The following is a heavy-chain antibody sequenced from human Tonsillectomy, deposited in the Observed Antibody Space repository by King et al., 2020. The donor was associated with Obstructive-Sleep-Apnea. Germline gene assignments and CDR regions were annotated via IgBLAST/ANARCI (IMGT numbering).Heavy chain of an antibody. Sequence: QLQESGPGVVKPWETLSLTCSVSGGYIRSNSHYWGWIRQSPGKGLEWIGSIHYGGRTFYNPSLESRVTVSVDPSKNQFSLKLRSLTAADTAVYYCARDISGDFTYWGQGALVIVS. CDR2: IHYGGRT. V-gene: IGHV4-39*07. CDR1: GGYIRSNSHY. CDR3: ARDISGDFTY. D-gene: IGHD3-10*01. J-gene: IGHJ4*02.